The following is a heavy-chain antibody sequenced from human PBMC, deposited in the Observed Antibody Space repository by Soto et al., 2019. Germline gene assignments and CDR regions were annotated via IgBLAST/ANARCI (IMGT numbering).Heavy chain of an antibody. CDR2: IYYSGSS. CDR3: AKGGYGDYGQRIYYYFMDV. V-gene: IGHV4-59*01. J-gene: IGHJ6*03. Sequence: PSATLSLTCTVSGGSISSYYWSWIRQPPGKGQEWIRYIYYSGSSKYNPSIKSRVTISVETSKNQFSLKLSSVTAADTAVYYCAKGGYGDYGQRIYYYFMDVWGKGTTVTVSS. D-gene: IGHD4-17*01. CDR1: GGSISSYY.